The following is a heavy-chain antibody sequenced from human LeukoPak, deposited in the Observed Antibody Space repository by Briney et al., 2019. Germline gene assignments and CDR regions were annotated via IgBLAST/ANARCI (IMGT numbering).Heavy chain of an antibody. D-gene: IGHD5-18*01. Sequence: SETLSLTCTVSGGSISSSSYYWGWIRQPPGKGLEWIGSIYYSGSTYYNPSLKSRDTISVDTSKNQFSLKLSSVTAADTAVYYCARDDRSLEQPIQLAAEVENWFDPWGQGTLVTVSS. CDR2: IYYSGST. CDR3: ARDDRSLEQPIQLAAEVENWFDP. V-gene: IGHV4-39*07. CDR1: GGSISSSSYY. J-gene: IGHJ5*02.